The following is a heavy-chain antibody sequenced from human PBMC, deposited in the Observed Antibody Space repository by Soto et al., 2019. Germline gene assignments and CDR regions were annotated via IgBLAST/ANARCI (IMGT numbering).Heavy chain of an antibody. CDR3: VRRIPNYFGFHWFDP. Sequence: QLQLQEAGSGLVKPSQTLSLACGVSGASISTGTYSWNWIRQPPGKGLEWIGYIHHTGGTFYNPSLESRVTISRDVSKNAYSLKMISVTAADTAVYFCVRRIPNYFGFHWFDPWDQGTLVTVAS. D-gene: IGHD3-10*01. V-gene: IGHV4-30-2*01. CDR1: GASISTGTYS. J-gene: IGHJ5*02. CDR2: IHHTGGT.